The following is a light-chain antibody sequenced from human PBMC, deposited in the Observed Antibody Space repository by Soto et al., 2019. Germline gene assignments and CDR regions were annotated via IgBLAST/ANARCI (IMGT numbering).Light chain of an antibody. CDR2: DVT. V-gene: IGLV2-11*01. CDR3: CSYAGSYTFV. J-gene: IGLJ2*01. CDR1: NSDVGGYNY. Sequence: QPVLTQPRSVSGSPGQSVTISCTGTNSDVGGYNYVSWYQQHPGKAPKLMIYDVTKRPSGVPDRFSGSKSGNTASLTISGLQAEDEADYYCCSYAGSYTFVFGGGTKLTVL.